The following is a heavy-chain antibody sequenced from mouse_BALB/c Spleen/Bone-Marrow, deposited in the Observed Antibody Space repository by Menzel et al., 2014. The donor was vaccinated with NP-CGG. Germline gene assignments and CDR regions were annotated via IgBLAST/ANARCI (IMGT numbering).Heavy chain of an antibody. CDR3: ARSLYGYDWYFDV. V-gene: IGHV1-14*01. CDR2: INPYNDGT. D-gene: IGHD2-2*01. J-gene: IGHJ1*01. CDR1: GYTFTSYV. Sequence: EVQLQESGPELVKPGASVKMSCKASGYTFTSYVMHWVKQKPGQGLEWIGNINPYNDGTKYNEKFKGKATLTSDKSSSTAFMELSSLTSEDSAVYYCARSLYGYDWYFDVWGAGTTVPVSS.